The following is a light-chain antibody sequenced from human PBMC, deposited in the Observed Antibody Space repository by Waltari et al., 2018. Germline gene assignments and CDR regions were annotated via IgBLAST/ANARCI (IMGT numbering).Light chain of an antibody. Sequence: QSVLTQAPSASGTPGRGVTVSCSGSDSNIGANSVTWYQHVPGAAPKVLIYRSNQRPSGAPDRFSGSKSGTSASLAISGLRSEDEADYYCAAWDDRLDSYVFGTVTRVTVL. CDR2: RSN. J-gene: IGLJ1*01. CDR1: DSNIGANS. CDR3: AAWDDRLDSYV. V-gene: IGLV1-44*01.